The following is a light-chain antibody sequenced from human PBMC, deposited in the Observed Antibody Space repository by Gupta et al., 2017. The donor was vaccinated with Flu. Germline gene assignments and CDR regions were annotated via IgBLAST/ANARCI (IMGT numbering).Light chain of an antibody. J-gene: IGKJ4*01. CDR2: DAS. CDR3: QQRSNLVT. CDR1: QSVSSY. V-gene: IGKV3-11*01. Sequence: EIVLTQSPATLSLSPGERATLSCRASQSVSSYLAWYQQKPGQAPRLIIYDASNSATGIPDRFSGSGAGKDFTLTSSGREHEDFAVYYGQQRSNLVTFGGGTKVEIK.